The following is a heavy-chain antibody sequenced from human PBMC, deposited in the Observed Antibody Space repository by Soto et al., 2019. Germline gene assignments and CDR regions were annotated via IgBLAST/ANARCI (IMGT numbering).Heavy chain of an antibody. CDR3: ARENELPYFDY. D-gene: IGHD1-26*01. Sequence: PGGSLRLSCAASGFTFSSYAMHWVRQAPGKGLEWVAVISYDGSNKYYADSVKGRFTISRDNSKNTLYLQMNSLRAEDTAVYYCARENELPYFDYWGQGTLVNVS. CDR2: ISYDGSNK. V-gene: IGHV3-30-3*01. J-gene: IGHJ4*02. CDR1: GFTFSSYA.